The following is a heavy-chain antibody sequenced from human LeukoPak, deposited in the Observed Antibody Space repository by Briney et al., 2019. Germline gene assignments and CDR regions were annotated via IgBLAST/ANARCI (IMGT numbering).Heavy chain of an antibody. Sequence: PGGSLRLSRAASGFTLSSYGMHWVRQAPGKGLEGVADIWYDGSNKYYADSVKGRFTISRDNSKNTLYLQMNIMRAEDTAVYYCARDSSSSWLHAFDICGQGTMVTVSS. CDR2: IWYDGSNK. CDR1: GFTLSSYG. J-gene: IGHJ3*02. V-gene: IGHV3-33*01. CDR3: ARDSSSSWLHAFDI. D-gene: IGHD6-13*01.